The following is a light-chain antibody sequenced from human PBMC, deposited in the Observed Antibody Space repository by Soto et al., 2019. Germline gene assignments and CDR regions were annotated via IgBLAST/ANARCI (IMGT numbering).Light chain of an antibody. Sequence: EIVMTQSPATLSVSPGEIATLSCRARQGVSSNLAWYQQKAGHAPRPLIYGASTRATGIPARFSGTGSGIKFTLTISTLQSEDFAVYYCQQYNNWNPAFGQGTRVDIK. CDR1: QGVSSN. CDR3: QQYNNWNPA. J-gene: IGKJ1*01. V-gene: IGKV3-15*01. CDR2: GAS.